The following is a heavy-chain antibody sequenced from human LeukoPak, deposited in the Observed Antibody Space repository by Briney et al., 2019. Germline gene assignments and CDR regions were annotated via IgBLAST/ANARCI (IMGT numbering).Heavy chain of an antibody. CDR3: VSSEGVLYGSGSPFDY. Sequence: ASVKVSCKASGYTFTSSDINWVRQATGQGLEWMGWMNPNSGNTGYAQKFQGRVTMTRNTSISTAYMELSSVRSEDTAVYYCVSSEGVLYGSGSPFDYWGQGTLVTVSS. V-gene: IGHV1-8*01. J-gene: IGHJ4*02. D-gene: IGHD3-10*01. CDR2: MNPNSGNT. CDR1: GYTFTSSD.